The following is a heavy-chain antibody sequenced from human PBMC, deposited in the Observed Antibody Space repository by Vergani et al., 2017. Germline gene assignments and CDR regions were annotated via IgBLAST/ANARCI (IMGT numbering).Heavy chain of an antibody. CDR2: IYYSGST. CDR1: GGSISSGHYY. V-gene: IGHV4-30-4*01. Sequence: QVQLQESGPGLVKPSQTLSLTCTVSGGSISSGHYYWSWIRRPPGKGLEGIGHIYYSGSTYYKSSLKSRVTISVDTSNNQFSLKLSSVTAADTAVYYCARETCSSTSCLYLGVAFDIWGQGTMVTVSS. D-gene: IGHD2-2*01. CDR3: ARETCSSTSCLYLGVAFDI. J-gene: IGHJ3*02.